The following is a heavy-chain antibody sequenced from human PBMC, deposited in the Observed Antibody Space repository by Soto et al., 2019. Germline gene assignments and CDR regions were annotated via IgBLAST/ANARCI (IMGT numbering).Heavy chain of an antibody. V-gene: IGHV3-23*01. Sequence: PGGSLRLSCAASGFTFSSYAMSWVRQAPGKGLEWVSAISGSGGSTYYADSVKGRFTISRDNSKNTLYLQMNSLRAEDTAVYYCAKGGTRYGDYVDYYYYMDVWGKGTTVTVSS. D-gene: IGHD4-17*01. CDR1: GFTFSSYA. CDR2: ISGSGGST. CDR3: AKGGTRYGDYVDYYYYMDV. J-gene: IGHJ6*03.